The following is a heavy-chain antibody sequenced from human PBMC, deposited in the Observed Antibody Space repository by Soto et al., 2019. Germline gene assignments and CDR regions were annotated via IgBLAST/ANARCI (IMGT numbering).Heavy chain of an antibody. CDR3: ARTPYYDFWSGYYGMDV. D-gene: IGHD3-3*01. J-gene: IGHJ6*02. CDR2: INHSGST. CDR1: GGSFSGYY. V-gene: IGHV4-34*01. Sequence: SETLSLTCAVYGGSFSGYYWSWIRQPPGKGLEWIGEINHSGSTNYNPSLKSRVTISVDTSKNQFSLKLSSVTAADTAVYYCARTPYYDFWSGYYGMDVWGQGTTVTVSS.